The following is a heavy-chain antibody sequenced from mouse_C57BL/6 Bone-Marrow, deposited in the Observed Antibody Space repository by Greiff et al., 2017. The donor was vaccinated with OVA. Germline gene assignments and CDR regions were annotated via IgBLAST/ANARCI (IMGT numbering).Heavy chain of an antibody. CDR3: VRGNSYYFDY. J-gene: IGHJ2*01. V-gene: IGHV10-1*01. CDR1: GFSFNTYA. Sequence: EVQVVESGGGLVQPKGSLKLSCAASGFSFNTYAMNWVRQAPGKGLEWVARIRSKSNNYATYYADSVKDRFTISRDDSESMLYLQMNNLKTEDTAMYYCVRGNSYYFDYWGQGTTLTVSS. CDR2: IRSKSNNYAT. D-gene: IGHD2-12*01.